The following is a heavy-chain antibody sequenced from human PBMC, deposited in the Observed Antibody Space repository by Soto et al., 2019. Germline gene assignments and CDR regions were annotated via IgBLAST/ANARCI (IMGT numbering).Heavy chain of an antibody. D-gene: IGHD3-3*01. Sequence: EVQLVESGGGLVKPGGSLRLSCAASGFTFSSYSMNWVRQAPGKGLEWVSSISSSSSYIYYADSVKGRFTISRDNAKNSLVLEMNSPEAGDTAGYFFAKALGFFWRTRWYPKNWGQGTLVTVSS. V-gene: IGHV3-21*01. J-gene: IGHJ4*02. CDR3: AKALGFFWRTRWYPKN. CDR1: GFTFSSYS. CDR2: ISSSSSYI.